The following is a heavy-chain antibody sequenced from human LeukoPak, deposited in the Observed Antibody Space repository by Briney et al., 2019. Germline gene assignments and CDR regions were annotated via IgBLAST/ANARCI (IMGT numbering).Heavy chain of an antibody. J-gene: IGHJ4*02. CDR2: ISAYNGNT. Sequence: ASVKVSCTAAGYTFTSYGISWVRQAPGQGLEWMGWISAYNGNTNYAQKLQGRVTMTTDTSISTAYLELNRLRSDDTAVYYCARTNGGYEYNWGQGALVIVSS. V-gene: IGHV1-18*01. D-gene: IGHD5-12*01. CDR1: GYTFTSYG. CDR3: ARTNGGYEYN.